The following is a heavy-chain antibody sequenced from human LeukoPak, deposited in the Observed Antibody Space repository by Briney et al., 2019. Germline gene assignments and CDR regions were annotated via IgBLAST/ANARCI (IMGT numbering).Heavy chain of an antibody. V-gene: IGHV1-2*06. Sequence: VASVKVSCKASGYTFTGYYMHWVRQAPGQGLEWMGRINPNSGGTNYAQKFQGRVTMTRDTSISTAYMELSSLRSEDTAVYYCARGYCSSTSCYNEYFQHWGQGTLVTVSS. CDR1: GYTFTGYY. CDR2: INPNSGGT. J-gene: IGHJ1*01. CDR3: ARGYCSSTSCYNEYFQH. D-gene: IGHD2-2*02.